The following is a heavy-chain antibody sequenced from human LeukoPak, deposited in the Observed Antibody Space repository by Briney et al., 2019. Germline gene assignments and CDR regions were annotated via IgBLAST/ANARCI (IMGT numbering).Heavy chain of an antibody. CDR3: AREVRFLNGMDV. V-gene: IGHV1-46*01. CDR1: GYTFTSYY. J-gene: IGHJ6*02. D-gene: IGHD3-3*01. CDR2: INPSGGST. Sequence: GASVKVSCKASGYTFTSYYMHWVRQAPGQGLEWMGIINPSGGSTSYAQKFQGRVTMTRDTSTSTVYMGLSSLRSEDTAVYYCAREVRFLNGMDVWGQGTTVTVSS.